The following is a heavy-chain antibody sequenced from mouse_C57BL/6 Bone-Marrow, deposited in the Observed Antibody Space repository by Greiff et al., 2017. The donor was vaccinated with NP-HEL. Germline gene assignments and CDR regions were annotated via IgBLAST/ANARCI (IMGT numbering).Heavy chain of an antibody. CDR2: IDPSDSYT. J-gene: IGHJ2*01. Sequence: QVQLKQPGAELVMPGASVKLSCKASGYTFTSYWMHWVKQRPGQGLEWIGEIDPSDSYTNYNQKFKGKSTLTVDKSSSTAYMQLSSLTSEDSAVYYCARWRGNFYYFDYWGQGTTLTVSS. CDR3: ARWRGNFYYFDY. CDR1: GYTFTSYW. V-gene: IGHV1-69*01. D-gene: IGHD2-1*01.